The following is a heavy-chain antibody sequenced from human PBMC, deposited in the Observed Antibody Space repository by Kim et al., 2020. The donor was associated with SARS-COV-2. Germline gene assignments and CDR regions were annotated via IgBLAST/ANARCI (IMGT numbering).Heavy chain of an antibody. Sequence: SETLSLTCTVSGGSISSGGYYWSWIRQHPGKGLEWIGYIYYSGSTYYNPSLKSRVTISVDTSKNQFSLKLSSVTAADTAVYYCAREAVVVTAIYFDYWGQGTLVTVSS. V-gene: IGHV4-31*03. CDR1: GGSISSGGYY. D-gene: IGHD2-21*02. CDR2: IYYSGST. J-gene: IGHJ4*02. CDR3: AREAVVVTAIYFDY.